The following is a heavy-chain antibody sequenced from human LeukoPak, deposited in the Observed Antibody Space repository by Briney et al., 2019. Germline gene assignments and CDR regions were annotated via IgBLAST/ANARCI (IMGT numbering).Heavy chain of an antibody. CDR3: ARDPYRANAFDI. V-gene: IGHV3-7*01. D-gene: IGHD1-14*01. J-gene: IGHJ3*02. Sequence: PGGSLRLSCAASGFTFSSYWMSWVRQAPGKGLEWVANRKQDGSEKYYVDSVKGPFTISRDTAKSSLYMQINSVRAEDTAVYYCARDPYRANAFDIWGQGTMVTVSS. CDR1: GFTFSSYW. CDR2: RKQDGSEK.